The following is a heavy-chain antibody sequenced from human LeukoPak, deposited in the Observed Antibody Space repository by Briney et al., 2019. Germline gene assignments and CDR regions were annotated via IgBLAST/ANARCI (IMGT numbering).Heavy chain of an antibody. J-gene: IGHJ4*02. V-gene: IGHV1-2*02. Sequence: ASVKVSCKASGYTFTGYYIHWVRQAPGQGLEWMGWINPNSGGTNYAQKFQGRVTMTRDTSISTAYMELSRLRSDDTAVYYCARGITMVRGVFPGYWGQGTLVTVSS. D-gene: IGHD3-10*01. CDR1: GYTFTGYY. CDR3: ARGITMVRGVFPGY. CDR2: INPNSGGT.